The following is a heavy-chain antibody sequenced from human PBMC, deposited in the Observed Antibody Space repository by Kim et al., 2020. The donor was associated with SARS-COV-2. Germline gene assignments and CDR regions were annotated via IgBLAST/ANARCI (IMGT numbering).Heavy chain of an antibody. CDR3: ARDGCTNGVCYPSLYYYYGRDV. V-gene: IGHV3-30*04. CDR1: GFTFSSYA. Sequence: GGSLRLSCAASGFTFSSYAMHWVRQAPGKGLEWVAVISYDGSNKYYADSVKGRFTISRDNSKNTLYLQMNSLRAEDTAVYYCARDGCTNGVCYPSLYYYYGRDVWGQGPTVTV. J-gene: IGHJ6*02. D-gene: IGHD2-8*01. CDR2: ISYDGSNK.